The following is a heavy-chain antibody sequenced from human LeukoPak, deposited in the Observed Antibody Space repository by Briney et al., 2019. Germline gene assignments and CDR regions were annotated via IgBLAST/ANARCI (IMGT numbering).Heavy chain of an antibody. CDR2: IYYSGST. V-gene: IGHV4-39*07. CDR3: ARRGGAYDYYGSGSSPNFNY. D-gene: IGHD3-10*01. J-gene: IGHJ4*02. CDR1: GGSISSGSYY. Sequence: PSETLSLTCNVSGGSISSGSYYWGWIRQPPGKGLEWIGTIYYSGSTYYNPSLKSRVTISVDTSKNQFSLKLSSVTAADTAVCYCARRGGAYDYYGSGSSPNFNYWGQGTLVTVSS.